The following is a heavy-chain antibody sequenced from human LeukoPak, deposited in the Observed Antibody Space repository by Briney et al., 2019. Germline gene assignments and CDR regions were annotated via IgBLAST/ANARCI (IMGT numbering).Heavy chain of an antibody. Sequence: SETLSLTCTVSGGSIGSYYWSWIRQPPGKGLEWIGYIHYSGSTNYNPSLKSRVTISVDTSKNQFSLKLSSVTAADTAVYYCARGRTGGHSSPQDLQHWGQGTLVTVSS. D-gene: IGHD6-13*01. CDR1: GGSIGSYY. CDR3: ARGRTGGHSSPQDLQH. J-gene: IGHJ1*01. V-gene: IGHV4-59*01. CDR2: IHYSGST.